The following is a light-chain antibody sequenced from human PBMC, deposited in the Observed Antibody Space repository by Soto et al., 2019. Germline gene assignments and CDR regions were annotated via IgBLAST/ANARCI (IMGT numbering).Light chain of an antibody. J-gene: IGKJ5*01. CDR3: QQHGSCSIT. V-gene: IGKV3-20*01. CDR1: HSVSSTY. Sequence: IVFTHAPGTLSISPDERATLSCRASHSVSSTYLAWHQQKPGQAPRLLIYGASSSATGIPDRFSGSGSGTDFTLAISRVAHADFAVYYCQQHGSCSITFGQGTRVEIK. CDR2: GAS.